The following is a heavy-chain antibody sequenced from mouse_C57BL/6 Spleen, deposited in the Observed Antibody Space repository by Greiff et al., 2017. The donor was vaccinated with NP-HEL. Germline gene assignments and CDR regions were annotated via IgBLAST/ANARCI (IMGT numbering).Heavy chain of an antibody. D-gene: IGHD3-3*01. CDR3: AREGGRGWYFDV. CDR2: IYPGSGST. V-gene: IGHV1-55*01. CDR1: GYTFTRYW. J-gene: IGHJ1*03. Sequence: QVQLQQPGAELVKPGASVKMSCKASGYTFTRYWITWVKQRPGQGLEWIGDIYPGSGSTNYNEKFKSKATLTVDTSSSTAYMQLSSLTSEDSAVYYCAREGGRGWYFDVWGTGTTVTVSS.